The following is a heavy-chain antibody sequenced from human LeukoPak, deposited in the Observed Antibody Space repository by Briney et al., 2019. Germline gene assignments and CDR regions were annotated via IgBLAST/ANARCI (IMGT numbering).Heavy chain of an antibody. CDR1: GGSISSGSYY. CDR2: IYTSGST. CDR3: ARARSGYLFDY. Sequence: PSQTLSRTCTVSGGSISSGSYYWSWIRQPAGKGLEWIGRIYTSGSTNYNPSLKSRVTVSVDTSKNQFSLKLSSVTAADTAVYYCARARSGYLFDYWGQGTLVTVSS. V-gene: IGHV4-61*02. J-gene: IGHJ4*02. D-gene: IGHD3-3*01.